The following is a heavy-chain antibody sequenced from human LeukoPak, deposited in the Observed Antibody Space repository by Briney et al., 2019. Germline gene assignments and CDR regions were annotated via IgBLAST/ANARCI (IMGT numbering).Heavy chain of an antibody. D-gene: IGHD4-17*01. CDR1: GYTFTSYG. Sequence: ASVKVSCKASGYTFTSYGISWVRQAPGQGLEWMGWINSNSGGTNYAQKFQGRVTMTRDTSISTAYMELSRLRSDDTAVYYCARGLTADYGDYGDAFDIWGQGTMVTVSS. J-gene: IGHJ3*02. V-gene: IGHV1-2*02. CDR2: INSNSGGT. CDR3: ARGLTADYGDYGDAFDI.